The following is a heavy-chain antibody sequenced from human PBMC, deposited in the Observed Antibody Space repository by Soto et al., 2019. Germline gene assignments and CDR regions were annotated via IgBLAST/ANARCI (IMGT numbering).Heavy chain of an antibody. Sequence: GGSLRLSCAASGFTFSSYGMHWVRQAPGKGLEWVAVIWYDGSNKYYADSVKGRFTISRDNSKDTLYLQMNSLRAEDTAVYYCARYVNPYDTAVWFDPWGQGTLVTVSS. CDR3: ARYVNPYDTAVWFDP. V-gene: IGHV3-33*01. D-gene: IGHD3-9*01. J-gene: IGHJ5*02. CDR2: IWYDGSNK. CDR1: GFTFSSYG.